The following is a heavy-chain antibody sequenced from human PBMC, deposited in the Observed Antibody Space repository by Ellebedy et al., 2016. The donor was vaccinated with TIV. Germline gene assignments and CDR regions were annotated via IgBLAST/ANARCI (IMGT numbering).Heavy chain of an antibody. J-gene: IGHJ5*02. V-gene: IGHV3-74*01. CDR1: GFTFRSYW. CDR2: IRGDGVDT. D-gene: IGHD3-10*01. Sequence: GESLKISCAASGFTFRSYWMQWVRQTPGKGLVWVSRIRGDGVDTNYADSVKGRFTISRDNAGNTLFLQMNDLGDDDTAVYYCARDLVLGSGSSDSWGQGTLVTVSS. CDR3: ARDLVLGSGSSDS.